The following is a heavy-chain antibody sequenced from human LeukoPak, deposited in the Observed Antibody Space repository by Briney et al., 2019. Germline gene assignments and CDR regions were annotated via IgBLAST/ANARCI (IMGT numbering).Heavy chain of an antibody. CDR3: ARPVYCSSTTCTGSFHI. CDR1: GGSLSDYY. Sequence: SETLSLTCAVYGGSLSDYYWSWIRQPPGKGLEWIGEINDRGKTIYNPSLKSRVTISIDTSKTQFYLKLTSGIAADTVMYYCARPVYCSSTTCTGSFHIWGQGTMVTVSS. J-gene: IGHJ3*02. CDR2: INDRGKT. V-gene: IGHV4-34*01. D-gene: IGHD2-2*01.